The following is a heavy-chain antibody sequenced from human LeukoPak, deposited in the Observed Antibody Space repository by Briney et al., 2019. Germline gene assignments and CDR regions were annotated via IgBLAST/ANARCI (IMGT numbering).Heavy chain of an antibody. CDR3: ARDREAYFDY. V-gene: IGHV3-30-3*01. J-gene: IGHJ4*02. D-gene: IGHD1-26*01. CDR2: ISYDGSNK. Sequence: PGGSLRLSCAASGFTFSSYAMHWVRQAPGKGLEWVAVISYDGSNKYYADSVKGRFTTSRDNSKNTLYLQMNSLRAEDTAVYYCARDREAYFDYWGQGTLVTVSS. CDR1: GFTFSSYA.